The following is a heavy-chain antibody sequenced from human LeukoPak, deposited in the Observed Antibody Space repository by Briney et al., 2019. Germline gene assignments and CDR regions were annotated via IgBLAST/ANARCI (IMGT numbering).Heavy chain of an antibody. CDR2: IYYSGST. V-gene: IGHV4-39*07. CDR1: GGSISSSSYY. CDR3: ARLQRTVAGTLAASNWFDP. J-gene: IGHJ5*02. Sequence: PSETLSLTCTVSGGSISSSSYYWGWIRQPPGKGLEWIGSIYYSGSTYYNPSLKSRVTVSVDTSKNQFSLKLSSVTAADTAVYYCARLQRTVAGTLAASNWFDPWGQGTLVTVSS. D-gene: IGHD6-19*01.